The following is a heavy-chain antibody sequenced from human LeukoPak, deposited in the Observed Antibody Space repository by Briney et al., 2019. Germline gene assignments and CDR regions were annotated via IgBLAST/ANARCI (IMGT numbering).Heavy chain of an antibody. Sequence: SETLSLTCTVSVGSISSSSYYWGWIRQPPGKGLEWIGSIYYSGSTYYNPSLKSRVTISVDTSKNQFSLKLSSVTAADTAVYYCARETLSSSVDYWGQGTLVTVSS. D-gene: IGHD6-6*01. CDR2: IYYSGST. CDR1: VGSISSSSYY. V-gene: IGHV4-39*07. CDR3: ARETLSSSVDY. J-gene: IGHJ4*02.